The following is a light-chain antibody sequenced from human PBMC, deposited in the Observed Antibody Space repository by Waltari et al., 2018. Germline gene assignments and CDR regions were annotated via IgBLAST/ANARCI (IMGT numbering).Light chain of an antibody. J-gene: IGLJ2*01. V-gene: IGLV2-23*02. Sequence: QSALTQPASVSGSPGQSITISCTGTRNDVGYYNLVSLYQQHPDKAPKLIIYEVTKRPSGVSNRFSGSKSGNTASLTISGLQAEDEADYYCCSYAGSSTPVVFGGGTKLTV. CDR1: RNDVGYYNL. CDR2: EVT. CDR3: CSYAGSSTPVV.